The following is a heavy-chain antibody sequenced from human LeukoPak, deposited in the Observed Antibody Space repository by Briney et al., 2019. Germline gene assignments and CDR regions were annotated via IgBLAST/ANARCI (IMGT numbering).Heavy chain of an antibody. J-gene: IGHJ5*02. CDR2: ISYDGSNK. V-gene: IGHV3-30*03. CDR1: GFTFSSYG. CDR3: ARDRGHHLFDP. Sequence: PGGSLRLSCAASGFTFSSYGMHWVRQAPGKGLEWVAVISYDGSNKYYADSVKGRFTISRDNAKNSLYLQMNSLRAEDTAVYYCARDRGHHLFDPWGQGTLVTVSS. D-gene: IGHD2-15*01.